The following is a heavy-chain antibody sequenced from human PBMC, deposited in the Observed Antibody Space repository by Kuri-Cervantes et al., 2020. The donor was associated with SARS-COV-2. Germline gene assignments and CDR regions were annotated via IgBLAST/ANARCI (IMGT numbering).Heavy chain of an antibody. CDR1: GYTFTGYY. D-gene: IGHD4-23*01. J-gene: IGHJ3*02. CDR2: INPNSGGT. V-gene: IGHV1-2*06. Sequence: ASVKVSCKASGYTFTGYYMHWVRQAPGQGLEWMGRINPNSGGTNYAQKFQGRVTMTRDTSISTAYVELSRLRSDDTAVYYCARDPGGLDAFDIWGLGTMVTVSS. CDR3: ARDPGGLDAFDI.